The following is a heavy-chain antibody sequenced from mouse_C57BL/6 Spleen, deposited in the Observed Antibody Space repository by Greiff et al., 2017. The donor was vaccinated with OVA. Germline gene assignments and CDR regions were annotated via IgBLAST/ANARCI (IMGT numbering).Heavy chain of an antibody. CDR2: ISYDGSN. V-gene: IGHV3-6*01. D-gene: IGHD2-4*01. CDR1: GYSITSGYY. J-gene: IGHJ4*01. CDR3: ARRDYDYDEGDAMDY. Sequence: EVKLQESGPGLVKPSQSLSLTCSVTGYSITSGYYWNWIRQFPGNKLEWMGYISYDGSNNYNPSLKNRISITRDTSKNQFFLKLNSVTTEDTATYYCARRDYDYDEGDAMDYWGQGTSVTVSS.